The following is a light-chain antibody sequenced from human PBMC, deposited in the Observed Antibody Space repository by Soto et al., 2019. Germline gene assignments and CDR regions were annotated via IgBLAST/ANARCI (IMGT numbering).Light chain of an antibody. V-gene: IGKV3-15*01. Sequence: DIVMTQSPATLSVSPGERATFSCRASQNIGNSLAWYQQKPGQAPRLIISGASTRATGVPGRFSGSGSGTEFTLTISSLQSEDFVVYYCQQHSDWPPVTFGGGTKVEIK. CDR3: QQHSDWPPVT. CDR1: QNIGNS. CDR2: GAS. J-gene: IGKJ4*01.